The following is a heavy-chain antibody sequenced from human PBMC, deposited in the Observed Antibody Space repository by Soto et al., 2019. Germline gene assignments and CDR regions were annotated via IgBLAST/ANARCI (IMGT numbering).Heavy chain of an antibody. D-gene: IGHD1-26*01. CDR3: ARRGSGSYYDY. J-gene: IGHJ4*02. Sequence: EVQLLESGGGLVQPGGSLRLSCAASGFTFSSYAMRWVRQAPVKGLEWVSAISGSGGSTYYADSVKGRFTISRDNAKNPLYLQMNSLIAEDTAVYYCARRGSGSYYDYWGQGTLVTVSS. V-gene: IGHV3-23*01. CDR2: ISGSGGST. CDR1: GFTFSSYA.